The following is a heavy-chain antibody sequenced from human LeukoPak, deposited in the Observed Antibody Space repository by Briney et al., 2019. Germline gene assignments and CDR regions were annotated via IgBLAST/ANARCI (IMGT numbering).Heavy chain of an antibody. CDR2: IYTSGST. J-gene: IGHJ3*02. Sequence: SETLSLTCTVSGGSLSSGSYYWSWIRQPAGKGLEWIGRIYTSGSTNYNPSLKSRVDISVDTSKNQFSLKLSTVTAADTAVYYCATLTAGITIFGVANDAFDIWGQGTMVTVSS. V-gene: IGHV4-61*02. D-gene: IGHD3-3*01. CDR3: ATLTAGITIFGVANDAFDI. CDR1: GGSLSSGSYY.